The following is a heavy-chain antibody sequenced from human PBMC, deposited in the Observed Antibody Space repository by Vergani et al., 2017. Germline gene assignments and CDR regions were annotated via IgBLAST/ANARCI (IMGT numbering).Heavy chain of an antibody. D-gene: IGHD3-10*01. CDR2: ITSSSSYI. CDR1: GFTVSSNY. Sequence: EVQVVETGGGLVQPGGSLRLSCAASGFTVSSNYMSWVRQAPGKGLEWVSSITSSSSYIYYADSVKGRFTISRDNAKNSLYLQMNSLRAEDTAVYNCARVVRGPSDYFDYWGQGTLVTVSS. V-gene: IGHV3-21*01. J-gene: IGHJ4*02. CDR3: ARVVRGPSDYFDY.